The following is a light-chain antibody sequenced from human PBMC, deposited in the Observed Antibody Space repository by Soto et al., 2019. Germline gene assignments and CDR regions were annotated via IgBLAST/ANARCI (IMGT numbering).Light chain of an antibody. J-gene: IGKJ1*01. CDR1: KGISNY. V-gene: IGKV1-27*01. CDR3: QKYNIAPQT. Sequence: DIKLKPSPSTLAASEGGRVTVSCRASKGISNYLAWYHQKPGKVPKLLIYAASALQSGVPSRFSGSGSGTDFTLTISSLQPEEVAPYYCQKYNIAPQTFGQGTKVDIK. CDR2: AAS.